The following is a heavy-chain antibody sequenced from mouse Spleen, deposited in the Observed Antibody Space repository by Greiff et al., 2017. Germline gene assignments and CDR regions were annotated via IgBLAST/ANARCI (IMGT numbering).Heavy chain of an antibody. Sequence: EVKLVESGPGLVKPSQSLSLTCSVTGYSITSGYYWNWIRQFPGNKLEWMGYISYDGSNNYNPSLKNRISITRDTSKNQFFLKLNSVTTEDTATYYCARVYYGNYDAMDYWGQGTSVTVSS. CDR2: ISYDGSN. CDR3: ARVYYGNYDAMDY. J-gene: IGHJ4*01. V-gene: IGHV3-6*02. D-gene: IGHD2-1*01. CDR1: GYSITSGYY.